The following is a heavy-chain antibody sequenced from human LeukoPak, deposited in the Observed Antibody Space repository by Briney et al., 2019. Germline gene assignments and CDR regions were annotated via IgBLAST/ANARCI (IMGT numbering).Heavy chain of an antibody. Sequence: GGSLRLSCAASGFTFSSYELNWVRQAPGKGLEWVSYISDTGSTIYYADSVEGRFTISRDNAKNSLYLQMNSLKTEDTAVYYCTRSPDGTVVEEFGDYWGQGTLVTVSS. CDR1: GFTFSSYE. CDR3: TRSPDGTVVEEFGDY. V-gene: IGHV3-48*03. D-gene: IGHD3-22*01. J-gene: IGHJ4*02. CDR2: ISDTGSTI.